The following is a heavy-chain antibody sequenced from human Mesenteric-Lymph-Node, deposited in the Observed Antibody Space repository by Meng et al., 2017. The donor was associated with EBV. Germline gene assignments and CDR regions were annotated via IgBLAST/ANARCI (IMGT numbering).Heavy chain of an antibody. CDR1: GGTFSSYA. D-gene: IGHD3-10*01. J-gene: IGHJ5*02. Sequence: QVQVGQCGAGVKKPGSSVKVSCKASGGTFSSYAYSWVRQAPGQGLEWMGGIIPIFGTANYAQKFQGRVTITADESTSTAYMELSSLRSEDTAVYYCARGSDYYGSGSYYNWFDPWGQGTLVTVSS. CDR3: ARGSDYYGSGSYYNWFDP. CDR2: IIPIFGTA. V-gene: IGHV1-69*01.